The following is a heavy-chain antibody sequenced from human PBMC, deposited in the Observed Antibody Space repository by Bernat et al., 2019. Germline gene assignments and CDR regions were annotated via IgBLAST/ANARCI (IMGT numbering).Heavy chain of an antibody. CDR3: ARDWRQQLVPNDYYYFDY. Sequence: QVQLVQSGAEVKKPGASVKVSCKASGYTFTSYGISWVRQAPGQGLEWMGWISAYNGNTNYAQKHQGRVTMTTDTSTSTAYMELRSLRSDDAAVYYCARDWRQQLVPNDYYYFDYWGQGTLVTVSS. CDR1: GYTFTSYG. V-gene: IGHV1-18*04. D-gene: IGHD6-13*01. J-gene: IGHJ4*02. CDR2: ISAYNGNT.